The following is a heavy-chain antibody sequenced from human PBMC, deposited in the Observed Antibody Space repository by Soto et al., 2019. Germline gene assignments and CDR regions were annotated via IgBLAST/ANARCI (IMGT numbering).Heavy chain of an antibody. CDR3: ARLNGAVGYCSGGSCYAYFDY. D-gene: IGHD2-15*01. CDR2: IYPGDSDT. Sequence: GESLKISCKGSGYSFTSYWIGWVRQMPGKGLEWMGIIYPGDSDTRYSPSFQGQVTISADKSISTAYLQWSSLKASDTAMYYCARLNGAVGYCSGGSCYAYFDYWGQGTLVTVSS. CDR1: GYSFTSYW. J-gene: IGHJ4*02. V-gene: IGHV5-51*01.